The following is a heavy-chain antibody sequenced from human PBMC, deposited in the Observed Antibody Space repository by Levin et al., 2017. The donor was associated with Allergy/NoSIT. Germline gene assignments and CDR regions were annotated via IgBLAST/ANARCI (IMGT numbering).Heavy chain of an antibody. CDR1: GYTFTSYG. D-gene: IGHD6-13*01. CDR2: ISAYNGNT. Sequence: ASVKVSCKTSGYTFTSYGITWMRQAPGQGLEWMGWISAYNGNTDYAQKLQGRVTMTTDTSTSTAYMELRSLRSDDTAVYYCASSSYSSSWYGFGGENWFDPWGQGTLVTVSS. CDR3: ASSSYSSSWYGFGGENWFDP. J-gene: IGHJ5*02. V-gene: IGHV1-18*01.